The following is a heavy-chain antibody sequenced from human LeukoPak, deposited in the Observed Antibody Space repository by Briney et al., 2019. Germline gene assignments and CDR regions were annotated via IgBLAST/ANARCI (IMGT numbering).Heavy chain of an antibody. J-gene: IGHJ4*02. CDR3: ARRYCSGGRCPNYFDY. CDR2: ISYDGSNK. V-gene: IGHV3-30*04. Sequence: GGSLRLSCAASGFTFNNYAMHWVRQAPGKGLGWVAVISYDGSNKYYADSVKGRFTISRDNSKNTLYLQMDSLRAEDTAVYYCARRYCSGGRCPNYFDYWGQGTLVTVFS. D-gene: IGHD2-15*01. CDR1: GFTFNNYA.